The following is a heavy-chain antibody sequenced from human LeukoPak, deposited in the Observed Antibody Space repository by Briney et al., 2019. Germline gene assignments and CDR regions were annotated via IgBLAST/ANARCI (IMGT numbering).Heavy chain of an antibody. CDR3: ARESFWSGYGAFDI. CDR1: GFTFSSYG. V-gene: IGHV3-30*05. Sequence: GGSLRPSCAASGFTFSSYGIHWVRQAPGMGLEWVADSSFDGNSGYNADSVEGRFTISRDNSKNTLYLQMNSLRAEDTAVYYCARESFWSGYGAFDIWGQGTMVTVSS. CDR2: SSFDGNSG. D-gene: IGHD3-3*01. J-gene: IGHJ3*02.